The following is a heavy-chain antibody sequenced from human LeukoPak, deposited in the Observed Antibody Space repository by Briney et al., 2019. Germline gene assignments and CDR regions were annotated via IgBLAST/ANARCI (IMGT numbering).Heavy chain of an antibody. CDR2: IYPGDSDT. Sequence: GESLKISCQGSGYTFTNDWIGWVRQMPGKGLEWMGIIYPGDSDTRYSPSFQGQVTISADKSISTAYLQWSSLKASDTAMYYCARQGSPDFDCWGQGTLVTVSS. V-gene: IGHV5-51*01. CDR1: GYTFTNDW. D-gene: IGHD1-26*01. J-gene: IGHJ4*02. CDR3: ARQGSPDFDC.